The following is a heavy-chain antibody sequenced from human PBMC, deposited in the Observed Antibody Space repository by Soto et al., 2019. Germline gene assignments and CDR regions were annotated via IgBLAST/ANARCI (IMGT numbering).Heavy chain of an antibody. D-gene: IGHD2-2*02. CDR2: IHPGDSET. CDR3: ASQTQPIPAAIHYYHYYAMDV. V-gene: IGHV5-51*01. CDR1: GYSFTSYW. J-gene: IGHJ6*02. Sequence: EVQLVQSGAEVKKPGESLKISCKGSGYSFTSYWVAWVRQVPGKGLEWMGIIHPGDSETTYSPSFQGQVTISADRSISTAYLQWSSLKASDTAMYYCASQTQPIPAAIHYYHYYAMDVWGQGTTVTVSS.